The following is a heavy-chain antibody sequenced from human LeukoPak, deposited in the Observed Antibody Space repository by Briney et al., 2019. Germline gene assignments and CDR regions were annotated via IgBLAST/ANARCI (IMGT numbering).Heavy chain of an antibody. D-gene: IGHD3-10*01. CDR3: AKDRYGSGFDY. CDR1: GFTFSNYA. Sequence: LSGGSRGPSCAALGFTFSNYAMPWVRKAPGKGLGGVAVISYDGSNKYYADSVKGRFTISRDNSKNTLYLQMNSLRAEDTAMYYCAKDRYGSGFDYWGQGTLVTVSS. J-gene: IGHJ4*02. CDR2: ISYDGSNK. V-gene: IGHV3-30*18.